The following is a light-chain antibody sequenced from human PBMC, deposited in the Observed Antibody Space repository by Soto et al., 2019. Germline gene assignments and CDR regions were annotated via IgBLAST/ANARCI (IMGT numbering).Light chain of an antibody. J-gene: IGLJ1*01. CDR3: SSFTSRHTYV. CDR2: DVS. CDR1: SSDIGGYNY. V-gene: IGLV2-14*01. Sequence: QSVLTQPASESRSPGQSTTISCTGTSSDIGGYNYVSWYQQLPGEAPKLIIYDVSDRPSGVSTRFSGSKSGNTASLTISGLQAEDESDYYCSSFTSRHTYVFGTGTKLTFL.